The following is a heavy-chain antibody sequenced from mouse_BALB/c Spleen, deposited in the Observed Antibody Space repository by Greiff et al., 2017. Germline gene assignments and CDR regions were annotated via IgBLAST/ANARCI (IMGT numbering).Heavy chain of an antibody. Sequence: VQLKESGAELVKPGASVKLSCTASGFNIKDTYMHWVKQRPEQGLEWIGRIDPANGNTKYDPKFQGKATITADTSSNTAYLQLSSLTSEDTAVYYCARYNYGSSYLYAMDYWGQGTSVTVSS. CDR1: GFNIKDTY. CDR3: ARYNYGSSYLYAMDY. V-gene: IGHV14-3*02. D-gene: IGHD1-1*01. CDR2: IDPANGNT. J-gene: IGHJ4*01.